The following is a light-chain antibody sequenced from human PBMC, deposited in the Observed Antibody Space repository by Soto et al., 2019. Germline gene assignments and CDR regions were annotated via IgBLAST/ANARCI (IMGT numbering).Light chain of an antibody. CDR2: LDRSGSY. V-gene: IGLV4-60*02. Sequence: QLVLTQSSSASASLGSTVKLTCILSSGHSTYIIAWHQQQPGKAPRFLMTLDRSGSYNRGSGVPDRFSGSSSGADRYLTISNLQFEDEGDYYCETWYSNTHKVFGGGTKLTVL. CDR3: ETWYSNTHKV. J-gene: IGLJ3*02. CDR1: SGHSTYI.